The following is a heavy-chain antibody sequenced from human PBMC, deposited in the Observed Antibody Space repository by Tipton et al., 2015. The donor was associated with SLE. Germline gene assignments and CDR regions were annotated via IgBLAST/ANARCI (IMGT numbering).Heavy chain of an antibody. D-gene: IGHD3-3*01. Sequence: SLRLSCAASGFTFSLYWMHWVRQAPGKGLVWVSRLNTDGSTTHYADSVKGRFIISRDNAKNTLHLLLNNLRVEDTAVYYCARSITIFGVVIKRWYFDLWGRGTLVTVSS. J-gene: IGHJ2*01. CDR1: GFTFSLYW. V-gene: IGHV3-74*01. CDR3: ARSITIFGVVIKRWYFDL. CDR2: LNTDGSTT.